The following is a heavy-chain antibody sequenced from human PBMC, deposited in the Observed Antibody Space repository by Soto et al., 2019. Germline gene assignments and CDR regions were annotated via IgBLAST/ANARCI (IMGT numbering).Heavy chain of an antibody. CDR3: ARDSGIAVAATGAFDI. V-gene: IGHV3-21*01. D-gene: IGHD6-19*01. J-gene: IGHJ3*02. Sequence: EVQLVESGGGLVKPGESLRLSCAASGFTFSSYSMNWVRQAPGKGLEWVSSISSSSSYIYYADSVKGRFTISRDNAKNSLYLQMNSLRAEDTAVYYCARDSGIAVAATGAFDIRGQGTMVTVSS. CDR1: GFTFSSYS. CDR2: ISSSSSYI.